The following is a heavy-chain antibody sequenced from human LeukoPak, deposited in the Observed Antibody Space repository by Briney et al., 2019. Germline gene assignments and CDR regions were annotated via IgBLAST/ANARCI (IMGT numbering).Heavy chain of an antibody. V-gene: IGHV3-21*01. CDR1: GFTFSSYS. Sequence: GGSLRLSCAASGFTFSSYSMNWVRQAPGKGLEWVSSISNSSSYIYYADSVKGRFTISRDNAKNSLYLQMNSLRAEDTAVYYCARDQRYSSGIDYWGQGTLVTVSS. D-gene: IGHD6-19*01. J-gene: IGHJ4*02. CDR3: ARDQRYSSGIDY. CDR2: ISNSSSYI.